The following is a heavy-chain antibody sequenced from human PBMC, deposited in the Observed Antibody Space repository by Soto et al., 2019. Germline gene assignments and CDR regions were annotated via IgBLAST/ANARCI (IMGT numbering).Heavy chain of an antibody. D-gene: IGHD2-2*01. CDR2: IIPILGIA. CDR3: ARGNVVVPGAMGGSSNYYYYMDV. V-gene: IGHV1-69*02. J-gene: IGHJ6*03. CDR1: GGTFSSYT. Sequence: QVQLVQSGAEVKKPGSSVKVSCKASGGTFSSYTISWVRQAPGQGLAWIGRIIPILGIANYAQKFQGRFTITADKSKSTAYMELSSLRSEDTAVYYCARGNVVVPGAMGGSSNYYYYMDVWGKGSTVTVSS.